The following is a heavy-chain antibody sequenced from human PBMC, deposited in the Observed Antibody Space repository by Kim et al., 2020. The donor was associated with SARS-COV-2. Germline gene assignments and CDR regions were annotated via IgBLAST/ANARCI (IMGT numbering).Heavy chain of an antibody. J-gene: IGHJ4*02. D-gene: IGHD3-9*01. CDR3: AAQGNFDWLTDHYFDY. CDR1: GFTLTSSA. CDR2: IVVDRNHT. Sequence: SVKVSCKASGFTLTSSAVQWVRQTRGQRLEWIGWIVVDRNHTNYSEKFQERVTITRDMSTSTAYMELSSLRSEDTAVYYCAAQGNFDWLTDHYFDYWGQGTLVTVSS. V-gene: IGHV1-58*01.